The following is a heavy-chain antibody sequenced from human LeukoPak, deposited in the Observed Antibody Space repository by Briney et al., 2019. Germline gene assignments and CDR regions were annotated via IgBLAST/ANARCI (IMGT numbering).Heavy chain of an antibody. CDR2: INHSGGT. J-gene: IGHJ4*02. Sequence: SETLSLTCAVYGGSFSGYYWSWIRQPPGKGLEWIGEINHSGGTNYNPSLKSRVTISVDTSKNQFSLKLSSVTAADTAVYYCARGWGAVAGFDYWGQGTLVTVSS. D-gene: IGHD6-19*01. CDR1: GGSFSGYY. CDR3: ARGWGAVAGFDY. V-gene: IGHV4-34*01.